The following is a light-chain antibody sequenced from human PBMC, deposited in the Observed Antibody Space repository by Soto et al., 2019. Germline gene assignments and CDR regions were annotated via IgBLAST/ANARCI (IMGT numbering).Light chain of an antibody. J-gene: IGLJ1*01. CDR2: DVA. CDR1: SSDVGGFNF. V-gene: IGLV2-14*03. CDR3: SSYTTSSTRV. Sequence: HYVLTHPASVSVSSGQSITISCTGSSSDVGGFNFVSWYQQHPGKAPKLMIYDVASRPSGVSNRFSGSKSGNTASLTISGLQTEDEADYYCSSYTTSSTRVFGTGT.